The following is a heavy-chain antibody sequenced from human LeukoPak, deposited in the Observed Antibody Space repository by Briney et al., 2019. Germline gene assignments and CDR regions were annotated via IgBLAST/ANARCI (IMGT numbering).Heavy chain of an antibody. CDR1: GFTFSSYS. J-gene: IGHJ4*02. Sequence: GGSLRLSCAASGFTFSSYSMNWVRQAPGNGLEWVSSISSSSSYIYYADSVKGRFTISRDNAKNSLYLQMNSLRAEDTAVYYCARDAPGGVIVPFDYWGQGTLVTVSS. CDR2: ISSSSSYI. V-gene: IGHV3-21*01. CDR3: ARDAPGGVIVPFDY. D-gene: IGHD3-16*02.